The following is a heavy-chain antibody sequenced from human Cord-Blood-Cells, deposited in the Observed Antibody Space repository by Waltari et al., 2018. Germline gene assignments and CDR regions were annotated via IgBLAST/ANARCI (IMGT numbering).Heavy chain of an antibody. CDR2: IYYRGST. V-gene: IGHV4-59*01. J-gene: IGHJ3*02. D-gene: IGHD5-18*01. CDR3: ARRAPEYGYNAFDI. CDR1: GSPISSYY. Sequence: QVQLQESGQGLVKRSETLSLPCTVSGSPISSYYWSCIRHPPGKGLAWIGYIYYRGSTNYNPSLKSRVTISVDTSKNQFSLKLSSVTAADTAVYYCARRAPEYGYNAFDIWGQGTMVTVSS.